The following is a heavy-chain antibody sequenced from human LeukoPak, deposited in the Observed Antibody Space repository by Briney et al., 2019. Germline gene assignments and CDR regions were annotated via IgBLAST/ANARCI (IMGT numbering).Heavy chain of an antibody. Sequence: SETLSLTCTVSGGSISSSSYYWGWIRQPPGKGLEWIGEINHNGSTNYTPSLKSRVTISLDTSKNQFSLKLSSVTAADTAVYYCASDADAFDIWGQGTMVTVSS. CDR1: GGSISSSSYY. J-gene: IGHJ3*02. CDR3: ASDADAFDI. V-gene: IGHV4-39*07. CDR2: INHNGST.